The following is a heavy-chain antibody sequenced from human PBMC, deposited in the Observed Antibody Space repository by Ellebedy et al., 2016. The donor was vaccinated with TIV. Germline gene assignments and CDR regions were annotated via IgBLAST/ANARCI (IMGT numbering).Heavy chain of an antibody. D-gene: IGHD6-13*01. CDR1: GFSFSGYA. CDR2: ISKSGSST. V-gene: IGHV3-23*01. Sequence: PGGSLRLSCAASGFSFSGYAMSWVRQAPGKGLEWVSSISKSGSSTYYADSEKGRFTISRDNSKNTVNLQMNSLRAEDTAVYYCAKLSGVLSWYADYWGLGTLVTVSS. CDR3: AKLSGVLSWYADY. J-gene: IGHJ4*02.